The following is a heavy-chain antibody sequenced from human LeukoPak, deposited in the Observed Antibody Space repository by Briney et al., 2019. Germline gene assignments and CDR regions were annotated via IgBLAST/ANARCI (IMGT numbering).Heavy chain of an antibody. J-gene: IGHJ4*02. V-gene: IGHV3-7*01. D-gene: IGHD1-1*01. CDR2: IKEDGSEK. Sequence: GGSLRLSXAASGFTFSSYWVSWVRQAPGKGLEWVANIKEDGSEKYYVDSVKGRFTISRDNAKNSLFLQMNSLRVEDTALYYCARDRYTSSQFDYWGQGTLVTVSS. CDR3: ARDRYTSSQFDY. CDR1: GFTFSSYW.